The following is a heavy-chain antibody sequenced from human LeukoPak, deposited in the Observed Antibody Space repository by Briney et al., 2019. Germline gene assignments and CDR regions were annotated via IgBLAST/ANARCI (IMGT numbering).Heavy chain of an antibody. J-gene: IGHJ4*02. V-gene: IGHV1-18*01. CDR3: ATGEYSSGWYLY. CDR2: ISAYNGNT. Sequence: ASVNVSCKASGYTFTSYGISWVRQAPGQGHEWMGWISAYNGNTNYAQKLQGRVTMTTDTSTSTSYMELRSLRSDDTAVYYCATGEYSSGWYLYWGQGTLVTVSS. CDR1: GYTFTSYG. D-gene: IGHD6-19*01.